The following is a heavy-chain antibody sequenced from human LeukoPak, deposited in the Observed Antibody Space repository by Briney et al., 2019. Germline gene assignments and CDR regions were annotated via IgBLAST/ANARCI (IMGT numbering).Heavy chain of an antibody. Sequence: SETLPLTCAVYGGSFSGYYWSWIRQPPGKGLEWIGEINHSGSTNYNPSLKSRVTISVDTSKNQFSLKLSSVTAADTAVYYCARGGDSSSWYLYYFDYWGQGTLVTVSS. D-gene: IGHD6-13*01. CDR3: ARGGDSSSWYLYYFDY. CDR2: INHSGST. CDR1: GGSFSGYY. J-gene: IGHJ4*02. V-gene: IGHV4-34*01.